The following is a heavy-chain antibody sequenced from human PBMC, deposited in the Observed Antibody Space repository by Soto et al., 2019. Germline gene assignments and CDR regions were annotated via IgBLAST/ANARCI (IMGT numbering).Heavy chain of an antibody. CDR3: ARGRDSSGYYYRAHFDY. CDR2: IYYSGST. D-gene: IGHD3-22*01. V-gene: IGHV4-30-4*08. J-gene: IGHJ4*02. CDR1: GGSISSGDYY. Sequence: SETLSLTCTVSGGSISSGDYYWSWIRQPPGKGLEWIGYIYYSGSTYYNPSLKSRVTIPVDTSKNQFSRKLSSVTAADTAVYYCARGRDSSGYYYRAHFDYWGRGTLVTVSS.